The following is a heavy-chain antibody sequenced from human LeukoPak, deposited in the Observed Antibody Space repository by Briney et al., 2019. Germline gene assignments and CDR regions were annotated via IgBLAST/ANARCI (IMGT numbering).Heavy chain of an antibody. J-gene: IGHJ4*02. CDR1: GFTFGTFD. Sequence: PGRSLRLSCAASGFTFGTFDMSWVRQAPGKGLEWVSTLACLDASCTEYYSDSVKGRFSIPRDTSRSTLSLQVNSLRVEDTAMYYCVRDSEGSFDYWGQGTLVTVSS. CDR2: LACLDASCTE. V-gene: IGHV3-23*01. CDR3: VRDSEGSFDY. D-gene: IGHD3-10*01.